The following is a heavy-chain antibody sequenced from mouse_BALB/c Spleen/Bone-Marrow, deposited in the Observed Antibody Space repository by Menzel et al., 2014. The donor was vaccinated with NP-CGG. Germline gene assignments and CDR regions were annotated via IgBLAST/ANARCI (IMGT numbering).Heavy chain of an antibody. CDR2: IYPGDGDT. CDR1: GYAFSSSW. CDR3: ARDGYGKRNYFDY. V-gene: IGHV1-82*01. D-gene: IGHD2-1*01. Sequence: QVQLQQSGPELVKPGASVKISCKASGYAFSSSWMNWVKQRPGQGLEWIGRIYPGDGDTNYNGKFKGKATLTADKSSSTAYVQLSSLTSVDSAVYFCARDGYGKRNYFDYWGQGTTLTVSS. J-gene: IGHJ2*01.